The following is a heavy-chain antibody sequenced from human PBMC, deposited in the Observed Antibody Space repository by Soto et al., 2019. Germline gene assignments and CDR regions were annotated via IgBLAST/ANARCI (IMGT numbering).Heavy chain of an antibody. CDR3: ATNRRDIVVVTADDAFDI. CDR2: ISYDGSNK. Sequence: GGSLRLSCAASGFTSSSYAMHWVRQAPGKGLEWVAVISYDGSNKYYADSVKGRFTISRDNSKNTLYLQMNSLRAEDTAVYYCATNRRDIVVVTADDAFDIWGQGTMVTVSS. V-gene: IGHV3-30-3*01. J-gene: IGHJ3*02. CDR1: GFTSSSYA. D-gene: IGHD2-21*02.